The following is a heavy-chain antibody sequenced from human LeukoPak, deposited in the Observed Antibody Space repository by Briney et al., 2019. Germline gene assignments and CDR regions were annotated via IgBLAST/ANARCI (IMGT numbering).Heavy chain of an antibody. D-gene: IGHD3-22*01. CDR1: GFTFSSYW. J-gene: IGHJ4*02. CDR2: IKQDGSEK. V-gene: IGHV3-7*01. Sequence: GGSLRLSCAASGFTFSSYWMSWVRQAPGKGLEWVANIKQDGSEKYYVDSVRGRFTISRDNAKNSLYLQMNSLRAEDTAVYYCARGRYYYDSSGHYGQYYFDYWGQGTLVTVSS. CDR3: ARGRYYYDSSGHYGQYYFDY.